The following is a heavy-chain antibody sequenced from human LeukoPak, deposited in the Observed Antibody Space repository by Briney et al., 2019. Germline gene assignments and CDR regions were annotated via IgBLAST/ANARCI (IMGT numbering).Heavy chain of an antibody. J-gene: IGHJ4*02. CDR2: IRQDGNEK. CDR3: ARHYDILTGTFPYY. D-gene: IGHD3-9*01. CDR1: GFTFSNYW. Sequence: GGSLRLSCAASGFTFSNYWMSWVRQAPGKGLEWVANIRQDGNEKYYVGSVRGRLTISRDNAKNSLYLQMNSLRAEDTAVYYCARHYDILTGTFPYYWGQGTLVTVSS. V-gene: IGHV3-7*03.